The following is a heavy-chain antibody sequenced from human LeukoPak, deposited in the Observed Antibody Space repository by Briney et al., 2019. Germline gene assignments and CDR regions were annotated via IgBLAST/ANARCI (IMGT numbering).Heavy chain of an antibody. V-gene: IGHV4-39*01. D-gene: IGHD4-23*01. J-gene: IGHJ6*03. CDR2: IYYSGST. CDR1: GGSISSSSYY. Sequence: SETLSLTCTVSGGSISSSSYYWGWIRQPPGKGLEWIGSIYYSGSTYYNPSLKSRVTISVGTSKNQFSLKLSSVTAADTAVYYCARKTPYYYYMDVWGKGTTVTVSS. CDR3: ARKTPYYYYMDV.